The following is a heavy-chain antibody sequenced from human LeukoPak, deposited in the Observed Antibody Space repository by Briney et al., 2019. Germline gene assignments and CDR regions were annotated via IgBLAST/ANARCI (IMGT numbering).Heavy chain of an antibody. CDR3: AKEGYGDYAPLDY. CDR2: ISYDGSNK. CDR1: GFTFSSYG. Sequence: GRSLRLSCAASGFTFSSYGMHWVRQAPGKGLEWVAVISYDGSNKYYADSVKGRFTISRDNSKNTLYLQMNSLRAEDTAVYYCAKEGYGDYAPLDYWGQGTLVTVSS. J-gene: IGHJ4*02. D-gene: IGHD4-17*01. V-gene: IGHV3-30*18.